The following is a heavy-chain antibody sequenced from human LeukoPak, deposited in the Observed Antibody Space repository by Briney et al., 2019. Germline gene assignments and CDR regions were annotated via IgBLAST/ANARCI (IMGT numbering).Heavy chain of an antibody. V-gene: IGHV1-46*01. Sequence: EASVTVSCMASGYTFTSYYMHWLRQAPGQGLEWMGIINPSGDSTSYAQKFQGRVTMTRDTSTSTVYMELSSLRSEDTAVYYCAREQYYYDSSGYSTNFDYWGQGTLVTVSP. D-gene: IGHD3-22*01. CDR1: GYTFTSYY. CDR2: INPSGDST. CDR3: AREQYYYDSSGYSTNFDY. J-gene: IGHJ4*02.